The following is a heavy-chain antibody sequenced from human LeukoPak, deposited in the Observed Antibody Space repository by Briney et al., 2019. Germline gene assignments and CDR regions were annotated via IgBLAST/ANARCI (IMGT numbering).Heavy chain of an antibody. CDR1: GYSFTDYW. CDR3: SSLSGYNSRGGNIHYDY. D-gene: IGHD6-13*01. CDR2: IYPGESDT. V-gene: IGHV5-51*01. J-gene: IGHJ4*02. Sequence: GESLKISCKGSGYSFTDYWIGWVRQMPGKGLGWMGIIYPGESDTRYSPSFQGQVTISADKSISTAYPQWGRLKGSDTARYYCSSLSGYNSRGGNIHYDYWGQGTLVTVSS.